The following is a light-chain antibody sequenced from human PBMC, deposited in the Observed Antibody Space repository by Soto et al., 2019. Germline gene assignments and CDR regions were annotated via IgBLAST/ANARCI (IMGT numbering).Light chain of an antibody. CDR1: SSDIGIYDF. Sequence: QSALTQPPSASGSPGQSVTISCTGTSSDIGIYDFVSWYQQHPGKAPKLLIYEVSKRPSGVPDRFSGSKSGNTASLTVSDLQTEDAADYYCSAYAGTHDLGVFGGGTKLTVL. CDR2: EVS. J-gene: IGLJ3*02. V-gene: IGLV2-8*01. CDR3: SAYAGTHDLGV.